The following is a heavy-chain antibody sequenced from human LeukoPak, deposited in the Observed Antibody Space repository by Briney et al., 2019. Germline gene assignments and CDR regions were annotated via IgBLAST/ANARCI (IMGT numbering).Heavy chain of an antibody. Sequence: PSETLSLTCTVSGGSISGYYCSWIRQAPGKGLEWIGHIYYSGTTNYNPSLKSRVTMSVDTSKNQFSLRLSSVTAADTAVYYCARLPGGWFDPWGQGTLVTVSS. CDR3: ARLPGGWFDP. CDR2: IYYSGTT. CDR1: GGSISGYY. V-gene: IGHV4-59*08. D-gene: IGHD3-10*01. J-gene: IGHJ5*02.